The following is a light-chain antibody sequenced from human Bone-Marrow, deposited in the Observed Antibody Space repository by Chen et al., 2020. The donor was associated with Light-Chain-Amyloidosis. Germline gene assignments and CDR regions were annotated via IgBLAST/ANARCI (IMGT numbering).Light chain of an antibody. CDR3: QSADSSGTYEVI. J-gene: IGLJ2*01. Sequence: SYELTQPPSVSVSPGQTARFTCSGDALPKKDAYWYQQKPGQAPVLVIHRDTERSAGISERFSGSSSGTTATLTISGVQAEDEADYHCQSADSSGTYEVIFGGGTKLTVL. CDR2: RDT. V-gene: IGLV3-25*03. CDR1: ALPKKD.